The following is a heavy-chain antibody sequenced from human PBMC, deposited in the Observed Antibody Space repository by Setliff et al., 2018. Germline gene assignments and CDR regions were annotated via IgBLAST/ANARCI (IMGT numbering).Heavy chain of an antibody. J-gene: IGHJ3*02. Sequence: GGSLRLSCAASGFTFSSYWMSWVRQAPGKGLEWVADIKQDGSTKYYLDSVKCRFTISRDNAKRSLYLQMNGLRADDTGVYYCVRDDADNYDAFDNWGQGTLVTVSS. CDR1: GFTFSSYW. V-gene: IGHV3-7*01. CDR3: VRDDADNYDAFDN. CDR2: IKQDGSTK. D-gene: IGHD3-22*01.